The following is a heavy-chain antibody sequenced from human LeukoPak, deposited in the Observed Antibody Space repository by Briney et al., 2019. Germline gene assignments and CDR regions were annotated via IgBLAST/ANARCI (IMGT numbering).Heavy chain of an antibody. CDR2: INPNSGGT. Sequence: GASVKVSCKASGYTFTGYYMHWVRQAPGQGLEWMGWINPNSGGTHYAQKFQGRVTTTRDTSISTAYMELSCLRSDDTAVYYCARSLYSGYDLGYWGQGTLVTVSS. V-gene: IGHV1-2*02. J-gene: IGHJ4*02. D-gene: IGHD5-12*01. CDR3: ARSLYSGYDLGY. CDR1: GYTFTGYY.